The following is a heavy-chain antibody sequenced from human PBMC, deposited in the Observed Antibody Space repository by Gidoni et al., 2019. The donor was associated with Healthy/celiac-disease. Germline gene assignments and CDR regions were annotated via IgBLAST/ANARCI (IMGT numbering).Heavy chain of an antibody. CDR2: ISWNSGSI. J-gene: IGHJ3*02. V-gene: IGHV3-9*01. Sequence: EVQLVESGGGGVQAGRYARRCWAAAGVTSDDYAMHWVRQAPGKGLAWVSGISWNSGSIGYADSVKGGFAISRDNAKNSLYLHMNSLRAEDTALYYCAIDRGDGYNSDAFDIWGQGTMVTVSS. D-gene: IGHD5-12*01. CDR1: GVTSDDYA. CDR3: AIDRGDGYNSDAFDI.